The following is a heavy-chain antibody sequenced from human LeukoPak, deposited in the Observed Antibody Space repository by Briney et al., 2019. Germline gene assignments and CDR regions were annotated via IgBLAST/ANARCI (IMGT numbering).Heavy chain of an antibody. D-gene: IGHD3-22*01. CDR2: IYTSGST. CDR1: GGSLSSGSYY. CDR3: ARATDYYDSLSNTSANWFDP. J-gene: IGHJ5*02. V-gene: IGHV4-61*02. Sequence: SQTLSLTCTVSGGSLSSGSYYWSWIRQPAGKGLEWVGRIYTSGSTNYNPSLKSRVTISVDTSKNQFSLKLSSVTAADTAVYYCARATDYYDSLSNTSANWFDPWGQGTLVTVSS.